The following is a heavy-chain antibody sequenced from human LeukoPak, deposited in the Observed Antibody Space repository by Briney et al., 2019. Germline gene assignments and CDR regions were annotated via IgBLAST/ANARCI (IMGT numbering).Heavy chain of an antibody. CDR1: DGSISSYY. V-gene: IGHV4-59*01. CDR3: ARDSGIAAAFDY. J-gene: IGHJ4*02. CDR2: IYYSGST. Sequence: SETLSLTCTVSDGSISSYYWSWIRQPPGKGLEWIGYIYYSGSTNYNPSLKSRVTISVDTSKNQFSLKLSSVAAADTAVYYCARDSGIAAAFDYWGQGTLVTVSS. D-gene: IGHD6-13*01.